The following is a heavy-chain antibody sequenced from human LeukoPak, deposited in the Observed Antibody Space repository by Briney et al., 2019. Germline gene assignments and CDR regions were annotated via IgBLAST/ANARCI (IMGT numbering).Heavy chain of an antibody. Sequence: SETLSLTCTVSGYSISSGYYWGWIRQPPGKGLEWIGSIYHSGSTYYNPSLKSRVTISVDTSKNQFSLKLNSVTAADTAVYYCARGLPPRTMVRGVIGYYYYMDVWGKGTTVTVSS. D-gene: IGHD3-10*01. CDR2: IYHSGST. V-gene: IGHV4-38-2*02. CDR1: GYSISSGYY. CDR3: ARGLPPRTMVRGVIGYYYYMDV. J-gene: IGHJ6*03.